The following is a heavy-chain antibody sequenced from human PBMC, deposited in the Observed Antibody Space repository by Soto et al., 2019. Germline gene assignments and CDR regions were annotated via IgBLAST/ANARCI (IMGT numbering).Heavy chain of an antibody. CDR3: ARVVAAGTWFDP. CDR2: TYYGSKWYN. V-gene: IGHV6-1*01. J-gene: IGHJ5*02. D-gene: IGHD6-13*01. CDR1: PSRASSNRAH. Sequence: PSHIHLLTFAKPPSRASSNRAHSCTVRQTPSRGLEWLGRTYYGSKWYNDYGVCGKSRITINPDTSKNQFSLQLNSVTPEDTAVYYCARVVAAGTWFDPWGQGTLVTVSS.